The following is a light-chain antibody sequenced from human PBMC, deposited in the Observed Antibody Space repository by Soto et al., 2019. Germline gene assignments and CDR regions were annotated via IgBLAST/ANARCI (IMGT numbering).Light chain of an antibody. CDR2: DAS. J-gene: IGKJ4*01. CDR3: QLYGDSGIT. CDR1: QSVSRNF. V-gene: IGKV3-20*01. Sequence: EIMLTQSPGTLSDSPGERATLSCRASQSVSRNFIAWYQQKPGQAPRLLIYDASTRATGSPDRFSGSGSGTDFTLTINRLEPEDFAMYHCQLYGDSGITFGGGTKLEIK.